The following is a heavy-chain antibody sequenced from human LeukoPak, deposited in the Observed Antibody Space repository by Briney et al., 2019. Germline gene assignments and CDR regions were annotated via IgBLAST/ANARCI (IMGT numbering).Heavy chain of an antibody. D-gene: IGHD3-22*01. CDR2: INPNSGGT. CDR1: GYTFTGYY. CDR3: ARDKHYYDSSGYKNEYNFDY. Sequence: GASVKVSCKASGYTFTGYYMHWVRQASGQGLEWMGWINPNSGGTNYAQKFQGRVTMTRDTSISTAYMELSRLRSDDTAVYYCARDKHYYDSSGYKNEYNFDYWGQGTLVTVSS. V-gene: IGHV1-2*02. J-gene: IGHJ4*02.